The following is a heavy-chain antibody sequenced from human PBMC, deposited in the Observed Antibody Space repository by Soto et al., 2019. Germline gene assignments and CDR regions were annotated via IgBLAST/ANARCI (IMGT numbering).Heavy chain of an antibody. CDR1: GFTFGTYW. V-gene: IGHV3-7*04. CDR2: IKPDGSER. J-gene: IGHJ4*02. D-gene: IGHD7-27*01. Sequence: EVQLVESGGGLVQPGGSLRLSCEASGFTFGTYWMTWVRQPPGQGLECVADIKPDGSERYYVDSVKGRFTISRDNPKNSLYLHMNSLRAEDTAVYYCATDLNWEHYWGQGTLVTVSS. CDR3: ATDLNWEHY.